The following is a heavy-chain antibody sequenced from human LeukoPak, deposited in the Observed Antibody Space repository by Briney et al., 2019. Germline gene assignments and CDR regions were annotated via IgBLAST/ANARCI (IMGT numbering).Heavy chain of an antibody. J-gene: IGHJ6*02. CDR3: ARDRIAAAGASLYYYYGMDV. CDR2: IYYSGST. V-gene: IGHV4-59*01. Sequence: SETLSLTCTVSGGSISSYYWSWIRRPPGKGLEWIGYIYYSGSTNYNPSLKSRVTISVDTSKNQFSLKLSSVTAADTAVYYCARDRIAAAGASLYYYYGMDVWGQGTTVTVSS. CDR1: GGSISSYY. D-gene: IGHD6-13*01.